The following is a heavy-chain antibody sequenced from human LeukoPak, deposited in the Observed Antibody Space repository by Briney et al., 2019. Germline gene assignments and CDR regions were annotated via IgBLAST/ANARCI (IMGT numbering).Heavy chain of an antibody. J-gene: IGHJ5*02. CDR1: GGTFSSYA. CDR3: ARGQGIFGVVLGNWFDP. CDR2: IIPTFGTA. Sequence: ASVKVSCKASGGTFSSYAISWVRQAPGQGLEWMGGIIPTFGTANYAQKFQGRATITADESTSTAYMELSSLRSEDTAVYYCARGQGIFGVVLGNWFDPWGQGTLVTVSS. D-gene: IGHD3-3*01. V-gene: IGHV1-69*13.